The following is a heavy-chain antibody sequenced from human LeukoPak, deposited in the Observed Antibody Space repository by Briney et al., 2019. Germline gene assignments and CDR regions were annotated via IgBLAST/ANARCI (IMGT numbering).Heavy chain of an antibody. Sequence: PGGSLRLSCAASGFTFSSYAMSWVRQAPGKGLEWVSAISGSGGSTYYADSVKGRFTISRDNCKNTLYLQMNSLRAEDTAVYYCAKARGYYDILTGYYITAFDYWGQGTLVTVSS. V-gene: IGHV3-23*01. CDR3: AKARGYYDILTGYYITAFDY. CDR1: GFTFSSYA. CDR2: ISGSGGST. D-gene: IGHD3-9*01. J-gene: IGHJ4*02.